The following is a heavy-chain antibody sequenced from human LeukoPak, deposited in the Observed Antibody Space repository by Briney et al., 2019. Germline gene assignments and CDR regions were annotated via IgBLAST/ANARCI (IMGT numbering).Heavy chain of an antibody. CDR3: AKASRIVVVVAATSPYYYYMDV. CDR2: ISGSGGST. D-gene: IGHD2-15*01. CDR1: GFTFSNYA. V-gene: IGHV3-23*01. Sequence: GGSLRLSCAASGFTFSNYAMSWVRQAPGKGLEWVSTISGSGGSTYYADSVKGGFTISRDNSKNTLYLQMYSLRAEDTALYYCAKASRIVVVVAATSPYYYYMDVWGKGTTVTVSS. J-gene: IGHJ6*03.